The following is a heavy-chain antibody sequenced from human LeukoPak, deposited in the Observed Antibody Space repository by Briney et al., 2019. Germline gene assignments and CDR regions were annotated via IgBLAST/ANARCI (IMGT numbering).Heavy chain of an antibody. D-gene: IGHD3-3*01. CDR1: GFDFSSNW. CDR3: AKDHYWSIDY. J-gene: IGHJ4*02. CDR2: IKGNGIST. Sequence: GGSLRLSCAASGFDFSSNWMHWVRHAPGQGLVWVSRIKGNGISTNYADSVKGRFTISRDIAKNTLYLQMNSLRAEDTGVYYCAKDHYWSIDYWGRGTLVTVSS. V-gene: IGHV3-74*01.